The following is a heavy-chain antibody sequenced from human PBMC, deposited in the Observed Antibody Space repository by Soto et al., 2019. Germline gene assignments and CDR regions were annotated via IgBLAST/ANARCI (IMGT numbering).Heavy chain of an antibody. D-gene: IGHD3-16*01. CDR1: GFTFSSYS. CDR3: TRGLGSLAPFYA. V-gene: IGHV3-23*01. J-gene: IGHJ3*01. Sequence: GGSLRLSCAASGFTFSSYSMNWVRRAPGKGLEWVSGVKGNGGSTHYADSVKGRFTISRDDSKNALYLQMNSLRADVTAVYHCTRGLGSLAPFYAWGPGTRVTVSS. CDR2: VKGNGGST.